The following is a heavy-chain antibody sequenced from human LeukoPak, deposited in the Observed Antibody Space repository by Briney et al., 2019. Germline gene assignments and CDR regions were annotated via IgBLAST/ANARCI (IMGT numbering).Heavy chain of an antibody. CDR3: AKDPATRVLRYFDWLLD. Sequence: GGSLRLSCAASGFTFSSYAMSWVRQAPGKGLEWVSAISGSGGSTYYADSVKGRFTISRDNSKNTLYLQMNSLRAEDTAVYYCAKDPATRVLRYFDWLLDWGQGTLVTVSS. CDR2: ISGSGGST. J-gene: IGHJ4*02. D-gene: IGHD3-9*01. CDR1: GFTFSSYA. V-gene: IGHV3-23*01.